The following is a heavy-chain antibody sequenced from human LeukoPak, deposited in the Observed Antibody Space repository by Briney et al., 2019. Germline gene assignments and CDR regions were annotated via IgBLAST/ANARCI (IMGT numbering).Heavy chain of an antibody. J-gene: IGHJ4*02. D-gene: IGHD2-15*01. CDR1: GFTFSNYA. CDR3: AREPRDCTGGTCQSAGGYYFYY. V-gene: IGHV3-23*01. CDR2: ISARGGS. Sequence: GGSLRLPCPASGFTFSNYAMSWVRQAPGKGLEWVSGISARGGSYYADSVKGRFTVSRDISKNTLYLQMNSLRAEDTAVYFCAREPRDCTGGTCQSAGGYYFYYWSQGTLVTVSS.